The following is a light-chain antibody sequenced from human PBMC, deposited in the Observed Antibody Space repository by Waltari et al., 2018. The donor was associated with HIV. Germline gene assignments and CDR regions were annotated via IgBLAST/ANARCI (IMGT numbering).Light chain of an antibody. CDR3: QSYDTNNVV. V-gene: IGLV6-57*02. CDR1: SGRIASNY. CDR2: EDN. J-gene: IGLJ3*02. Sequence: NFMLTQPHSVSESPGKTVTISCTGSSGRIASNYVQWYQQRPGSAPTIVIFEDNQRPSGVPDRFSGSIDSPSNSASLTISGLKTEDEADYYCQSYDTNNVVFGGGTKLTVL.